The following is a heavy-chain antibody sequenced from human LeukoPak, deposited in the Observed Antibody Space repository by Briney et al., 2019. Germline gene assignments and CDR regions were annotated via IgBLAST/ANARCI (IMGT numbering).Heavy chain of an antibody. J-gene: IGHJ3*02. Sequence: PRASLRLSCAASGFTFSSYAMSWVRQAPGKGLEWVSAISGSGGSTYYADSVKGRFTISRDDSKNTLYLQMNSLRAEDTAVYYCAKVIGWKWAFDIWGQGTMVTVSS. V-gene: IGHV3-23*01. CDR1: GFTFSSYA. CDR3: AKVIGWKWAFDI. D-gene: IGHD1-1*01. CDR2: ISGSGGST.